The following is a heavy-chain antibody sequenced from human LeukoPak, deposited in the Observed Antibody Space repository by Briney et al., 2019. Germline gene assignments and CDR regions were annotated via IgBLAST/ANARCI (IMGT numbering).Heavy chain of an antibody. V-gene: IGHV4-4*07. CDR1: GGSISSYY. J-gene: IGHJ6*02. CDR3: ARDGEQQLVPPYYYYGMDV. CDR2: IYTSGST. D-gene: IGHD6-13*01. Sequence: SETLSLTCTVSGGSISSYYWSWLRQPAGKGLEWIGRIYTSGSTNYNPSLKSRVTMSVDTSKNQFSLKLSSVTAADTAVYYCARDGEQQLVPPYYYYGMDVWGQGTTVTVSS.